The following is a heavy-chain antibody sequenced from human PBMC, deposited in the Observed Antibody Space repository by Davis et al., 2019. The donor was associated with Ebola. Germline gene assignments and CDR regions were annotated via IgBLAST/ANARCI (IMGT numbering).Heavy chain of an antibody. J-gene: IGHJ4*02. V-gene: IGHV1-18*01. D-gene: IGHD6-19*01. Sequence: ASVKVSCKASGYTFTSYGISWVRQAPGQGLEWMGWISAYNGNTKYSQKFQGRVTITRDTSASTAYMELSSLRSEDTAVYYCARDPSGWYYFDYWGQGTLVTVSS. CDR1: GYTFTSYG. CDR2: ISAYNGNT. CDR3: ARDPSGWYYFDY.